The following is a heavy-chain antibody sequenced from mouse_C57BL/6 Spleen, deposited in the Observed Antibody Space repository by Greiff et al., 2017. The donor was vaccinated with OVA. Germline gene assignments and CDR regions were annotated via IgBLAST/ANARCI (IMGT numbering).Heavy chain of an antibody. V-gene: IGHV1-53*01. CDR1: GYTFTSYW. CDR3: ARASRDGYYVNYFDY. D-gene: IGHD2-3*01. CDR2: INPSNGGT. J-gene: IGHJ2*01. Sequence: QVHVKQPGPELVKPGASVTLSCKASGYTFTSYWMHWVKQSPGQGLEWIGNINPSNGGTNYNEKFKSKATLTVDKSSSTAYMQLSRLTSEDPAVYYCARASRDGYYVNYFDYWGQGTTLTLSS.